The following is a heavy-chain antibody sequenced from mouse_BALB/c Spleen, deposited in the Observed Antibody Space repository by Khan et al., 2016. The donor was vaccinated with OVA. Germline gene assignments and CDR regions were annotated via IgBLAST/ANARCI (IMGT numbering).Heavy chain of an antibody. CDR2: IYPRTDNT. Sequence: QVQLQQSGAELVRPGASVKLSCKTSGYIFTSYWIHWVKQRSGQGLEWFARIYPRTDNTYYNEKLKDKVTLTADKSSSTVYMQLSSLKSEDSAVYFCAREEALYYFDYWGQGTTLTVSS. J-gene: IGHJ2*01. D-gene: IGHD3-2*02. CDR3: AREEALYYFDY. V-gene: IGHV1S132*01. CDR1: GYIFTSYW.